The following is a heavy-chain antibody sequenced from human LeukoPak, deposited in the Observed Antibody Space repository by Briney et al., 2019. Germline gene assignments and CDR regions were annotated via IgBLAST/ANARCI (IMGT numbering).Heavy chain of an antibody. CDR1: GFTFSSYS. CDR3: ARDSPKQWLVTDAFDI. V-gene: IGHV3-48*01. CDR2: ISSSSSTI. J-gene: IGHJ3*02. Sequence: PGGSLRLSCAASGFTFSSYSMNWVRQAPGKGLEWVSYISSSSSTIYYADSVKGRFTIPRDNAKNSLYLQMNSLRAEDTAVYYCARDSPKQWLVTDAFDIWGQGTMVTVSS. D-gene: IGHD6-19*01.